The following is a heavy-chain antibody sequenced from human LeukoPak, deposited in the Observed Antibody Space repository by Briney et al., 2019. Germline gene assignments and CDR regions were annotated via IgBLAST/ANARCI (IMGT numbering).Heavy chain of an antibody. J-gene: IGHJ4*02. CDR1: GGTFSSYA. Sequence: EASVKVSCTASGGTFSSYAISWVRQAPGQGLEWVGGIIPIFGTANYAQKFQGRVTITADESTSTAYMELSSLRSEDTAVYYCAGCSSTSCYGSFDYWGQGTLVTVSS. D-gene: IGHD2-2*01. CDR2: IIPIFGTA. CDR3: AGCSSTSCYGSFDY. V-gene: IGHV1-69*13.